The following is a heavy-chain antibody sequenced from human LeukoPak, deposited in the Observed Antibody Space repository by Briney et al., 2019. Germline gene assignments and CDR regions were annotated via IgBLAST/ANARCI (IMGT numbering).Heavy chain of an antibody. J-gene: IGHJ4*02. D-gene: IGHD5-18*01. V-gene: IGHV4-59*01. CDR1: GVSISSYY. Sequence: PSETLSLTCTVSGVSISSYYWSWIRQPPGKGLEWIGYIYYSGSTNYNPSLKSRVTISVDTSKNQFSLKLSSVTAADTAVYYCATDRRLIQGGFDCWGQGTLVTVSS. CDR3: ATDRRLIQGGFDC. CDR2: IYYSGST.